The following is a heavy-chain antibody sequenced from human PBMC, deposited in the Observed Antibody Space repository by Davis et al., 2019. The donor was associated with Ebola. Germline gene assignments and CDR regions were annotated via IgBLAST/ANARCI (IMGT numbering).Heavy chain of an antibody. D-gene: IGHD3-3*01. Sequence: GESLKISCAASGFTFSSYWMSWVRQAPGKGLEWAANIKQDGSEKYYVDSVKGRFTISRDNAKNSLYLQMNSLRAEDTAVYYCASGGSGHYDFWSGYYTGGFDYWGQGTLVTVSS. V-gene: IGHV3-7*01. CDR3: ASGGSGHYDFWSGYYTGGFDY. J-gene: IGHJ4*02. CDR1: GFTFSSYW. CDR2: IKQDGSEK.